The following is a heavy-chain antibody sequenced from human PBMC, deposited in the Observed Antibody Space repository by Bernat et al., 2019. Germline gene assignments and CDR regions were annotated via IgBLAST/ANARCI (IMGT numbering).Heavy chain of an antibody. J-gene: IGHJ4*02. CDR1: GFTFRDYW. V-gene: IGHV3-74*01. Sequence: EVQLAESGGGLVQPGGSLRLSCAASGFTFRDYWMDWVRQAPGKGPVWVSRINIDGTTTNYADSVKGRFTMSRDNAKNTVYLQMNSLRAEDTAVYYCVGDANGGLDYWGQGTQVTVSS. CDR3: VGDANGGLDY. CDR2: INIDGTTT. D-gene: IGHD7-27*01.